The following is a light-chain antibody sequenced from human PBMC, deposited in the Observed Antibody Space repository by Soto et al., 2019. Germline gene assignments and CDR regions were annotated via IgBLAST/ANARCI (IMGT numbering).Light chain of an antibody. V-gene: IGLV2-14*01. CDR3: SSYTSSSTPNV. Sequence: QSALTQPASVSGSPGQSITISCTGTSSDVGGYNYVSWYQQHPGKAPKLMIYDVSNRPSGVSNRFSGSKSGNTASLTISGLQAEDEADYYCSSYTSSSTPNVFGTGTKVTDL. CDR1: SSDVGGYNY. CDR2: DVS. J-gene: IGLJ1*01.